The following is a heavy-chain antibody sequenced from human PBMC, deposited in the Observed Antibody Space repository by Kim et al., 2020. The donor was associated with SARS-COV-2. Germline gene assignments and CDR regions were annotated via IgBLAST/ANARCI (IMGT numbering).Heavy chain of an antibody. CDR1: GGSISSYY. D-gene: IGHD6-19*01. CDR3: ARRLWGWGLRGLGSGWRFDP. Sequence: SETLSLTCTVSGGSISSYYWSWIRQPPGKGLEWIGYIYYSGGTNYNPSLKSRVTISVDTSKNQFSLKLSSVTAADTAVYYCARRLWGWGLRGLGSGWRFDPWGQGTLVTVSS. V-gene: IGHV4-59*01. J-gene: IGHJ5*02. CDR2: IYYSGGT.